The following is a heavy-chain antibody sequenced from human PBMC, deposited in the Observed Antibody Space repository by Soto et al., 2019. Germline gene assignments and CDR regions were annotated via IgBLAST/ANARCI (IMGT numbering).Heavy chain of an antibody. CDR1: GYTFTSYG. J-gene: IGHJ6*02. CDR2: FIADNGNT. V-gene: IGHV1-18*04. Sequence: QVQRVQSGAEVKKPGASVKVSCKASGYTFTSYGISWVRQAPGQGLGWMGWFIADNGNTNYAGKLQGRVPMTKDNTTSTAYMELRSLRSDDTAVYYCAREYCSSTSCYYKDYYYGMDVWGQGNTVTVSS. D-gene: IGHD2-2*01. CDR3: AREYCSSTSCYYKDYYYGMDV.